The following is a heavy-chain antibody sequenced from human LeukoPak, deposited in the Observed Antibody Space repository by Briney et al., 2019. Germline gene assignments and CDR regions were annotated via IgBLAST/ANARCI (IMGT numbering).Heavy chain of an antibody. Sequence: ASVKVSCKASGGTFSSYAISWVRQAPGQGLEWMERIIPIFGTANYAQKSQGRVTITTDESTSTAYMELSSLRSEDTAVYYCATAPDCSGGSCYPEDYYYYYMDVWGKGTTVTVSS. CDR2: IIPIFGTA. CDR1: GGTFSSYA. J-gene: IGHJ6*03. D-gene: IGHD2-15*01. V-gene: IGHV1-69*05. CDR3: ATAPDCSGGSCYPEDYYYYYMDV.